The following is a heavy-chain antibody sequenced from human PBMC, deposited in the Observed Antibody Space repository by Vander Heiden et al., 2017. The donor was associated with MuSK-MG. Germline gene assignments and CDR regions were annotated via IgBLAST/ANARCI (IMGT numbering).Heavy chain of an antibody. Sequence: QVQLQESGPGLVKPSETLSLTCTVSGGSVSSGSYYWSWIRQPPGKGLEWIGYIYYSGSTNYNPSLKSRVTISVDTSKNQFSLKLSSVTAADTAVYYCAREPRDGGSSWRVDYWGQGTLVTVSS. J-gene: IGHJ4*02. CDR1: GGSVSSGSYY. D-gene: IGHD6-13*01. CDR2: IYYSGST. V-gene: IGHV4-61*01. CDR3: AREPRDGGSSWRVDY.